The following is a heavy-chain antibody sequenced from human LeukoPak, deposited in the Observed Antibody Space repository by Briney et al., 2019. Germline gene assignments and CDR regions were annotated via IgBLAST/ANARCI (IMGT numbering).Heavy chain of an antibody. Sequence: SETLSLTCTVSGGSISSSSYYWGWIRQPPGKGLEWIGSIYYSGSTYYNPSLKSRVTISVDTSKNQFSLKLSSVTAADTAVYYCARRAGTGYSSGYWGQGTLVTVSS. CDR3: ARRAGTGYSSGY. J-gene: IGHJ4*02. V-gene: IGHV4-39*01. CDR1: GGSISSSSYY. D-gene: IGHD6-19*01. CDR2: IYYSGST.